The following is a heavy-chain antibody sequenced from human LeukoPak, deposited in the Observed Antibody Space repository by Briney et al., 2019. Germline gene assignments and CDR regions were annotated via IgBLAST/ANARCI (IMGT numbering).Heavy chain of an antibody. D-gene: IGHD2-15*01. V-gene: IGHV3-23*01. J-gene: IGHJ6*03. CDR1: GFTFSSYA. CDR3: AKYNPLSCSGGSCYSVADYYYYYYMDV. CDR2: ISGSGGST. Sequence: PGGSLRLSCAASGFTFSSYAMSWVRQAPGKGLEWVSAISGSGGSTYYADSVKGRFTISRDNSKNTLYLQMNSLRAEDTAVYYCAKYNPLSCSGGSCYSVADYYYYYYMDVWGKGTTVTVSS.